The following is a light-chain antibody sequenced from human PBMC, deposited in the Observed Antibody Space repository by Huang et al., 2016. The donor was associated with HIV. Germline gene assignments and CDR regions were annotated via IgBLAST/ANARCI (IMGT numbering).Light chain of an antibody. CDR3: QQFNNWPYT. V-gene: IGKV3-15*01. J-gene: IGKJ2*01. CDR2: GAS. CDR1: QSGSRN. Sequence: STRAGCQGERATLAGRASQSGSRNLAWYQKKPGQAPRLLIYGASTRATGIPARFSGSGSGTEFTLTISSLQSEDFAVYYCQQFNNWPYTFGQGTKLEIK.